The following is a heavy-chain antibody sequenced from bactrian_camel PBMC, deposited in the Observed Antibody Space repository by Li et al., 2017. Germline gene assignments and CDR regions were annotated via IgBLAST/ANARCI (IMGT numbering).Heavy chain of an antibody. CDR1: GYSTTRYC. V-gene: IGHV3S1*01. CDR2: IDSYDRT. D-gene: IGHD1*01. J-gene: IGHJ4*01. Sequence: VQLVESGGGSVQAGGSLRLSCVVSGYSTTRYCAVWFRQTPGKEREGVATIDSYDRTIYADSVKGRFTISRDDATNSLYLEMTNLKPEDTAMYYCATGGRCEMVMWDYWGHGTQVTVS. CDR3: ATGGRCEMVMWDY.